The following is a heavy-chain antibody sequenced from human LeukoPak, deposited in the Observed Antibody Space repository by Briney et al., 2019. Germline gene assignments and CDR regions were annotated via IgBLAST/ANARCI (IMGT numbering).Heavy chain of an antibody. D-gene: IGHD2-21*02. J-gene: IGHJ4*02. CDR3: ARVTLAYCGGDCYFYDY. CDR2: MSAYNGNT. CDR1: GYXFTSYG. Sequence: ASVKVSCKASGYXFTSYGISWVRQAPGQGLEWMGWMSAYNGNTNYAQKLQGRGTMTTDTSTSTAYMELRSLRSDDTAVYYCARVTLAYCGGDCYFYDYWGQGTLVTVSS. V-gene: IGHV1-18*01.